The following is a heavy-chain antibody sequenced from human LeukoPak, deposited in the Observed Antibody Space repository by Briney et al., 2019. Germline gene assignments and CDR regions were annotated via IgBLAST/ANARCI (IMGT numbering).Heavy chain of an antibody. CDR2: ISSSSSTV. J-gene: IGHJ4*02. CDR1: GFTFSSYS. Sequence: GGSLRLSCAASGFTFSSYSMNWVRQAPGKGLEWVSYISSSSSTVYYADSVKGRFTISRDNAKNSLYLQMNSLRAEDTAVYYCAREGSAYSAYYFDYWGQGTLVTVSS. D-gene: IGHD2-21*01. V-gene: IGHV3-48*01. CDR3: AREGSAYSAYYFDY.